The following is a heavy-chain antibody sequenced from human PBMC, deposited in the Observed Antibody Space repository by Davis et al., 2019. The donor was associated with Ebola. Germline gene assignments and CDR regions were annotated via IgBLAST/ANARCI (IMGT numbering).Heavy chain of an antibody. V-gene: IGHV3-30-3*01. D-gene: IGHD1-26*01. CDR1: GFTFSSYA. CDR3: ARPRGGSYLFDY. J-gene: IGHJ4*02. CDR2: ISYDGSNK. Sequence: GESLKISCAASGFTFSSYAMHWVRQAPGKGLEWVAVISYDGSNKYYADSVKGRFTISRDNSKNTLYLQMNSLRAEDTAVYYCARPRGGSYLFDYWGQGTLVTVSS.